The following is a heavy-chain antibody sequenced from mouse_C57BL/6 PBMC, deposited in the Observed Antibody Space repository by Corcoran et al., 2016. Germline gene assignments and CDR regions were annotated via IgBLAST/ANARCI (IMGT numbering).Heavy chain of an antibody. CDR1: GYAFSSYW. J-gene: IGHJ4*01. Sequence: QVQLQQSGAELVKPGASVKISCKASGYAFSSYWMNWVKQRPGKGLEWIGQIYPGDGDTNYNGKFKGKATLTADKSSSTAYMQLSSLTSEDSAVYFCARATTVVPRAMDYWGQGTSVTVSS. D-gene: IGHD1-1*01. CDR2: IYPGDGDT. V-gene: IGHV1-80*01. CDR3: ARATTVVPRAMDY.